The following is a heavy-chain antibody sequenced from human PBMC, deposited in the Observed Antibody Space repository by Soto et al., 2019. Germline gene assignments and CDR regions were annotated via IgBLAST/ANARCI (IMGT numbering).Heavy chain of an antibody. J-gene: IGHJ4*02. Sequence: QVQLQQWGAGLLKPSETLSLTCAVYGESFSGYFWSWIRQPPGKGLEWIGEINHSGSTNYNPSLKSQVTISVGTSKNQFSLKLNSVTAADTALYYWARCLYDLVWGVTHLDYWGLGTLVTVSS. CDR3: ARCLYDLVWGVTHLDY. CDR2: INHSGST. CDR1: GESFSGYF. D-gene: IGHD3-10*01. V-gene: IGHV4-34*01.